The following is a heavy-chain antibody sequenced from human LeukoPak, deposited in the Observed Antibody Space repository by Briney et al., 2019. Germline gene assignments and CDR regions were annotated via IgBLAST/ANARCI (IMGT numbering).Heavy chain of an antibody. D-gene: IGHD5-18*01. J-gene: IGHJ4*02. CDR1: GFTFSSYA. V-gene: IGHV3-23*01. Sequence: PGGSLRLSCAASGFTFSSYAMSWLRQAPGKGLEWVSAISCSGGSTYYADSVKGRITISRDNSKNTLYLQMNSLRAEDTAVYYCAKRPAYSYGAYFDYWGQGTLVTVSS. CDR3: AKRPAYSYGAYFDY. CDR2: ISCSGGST.